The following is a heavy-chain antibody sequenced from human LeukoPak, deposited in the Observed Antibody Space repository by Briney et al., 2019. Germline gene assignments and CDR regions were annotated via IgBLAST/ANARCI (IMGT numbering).Heavy chain of an antibody. CDR1: GFTISTYW. D-gene: IGHD5-12*01. J-gene: IGHJ4*02. V-gene: IGHV3-7*01. CDR3: ARDPKWLDY. Sequence: GGSLRLSCAASGFTISTYWMSWVRQAPGKRLEWVANTNQEGSEKYYVDSVKGRFTISKDNAKNSLYLQMNSLRAEDTAVYYCARDPKWLDYWGQGTLVTVSS. CDR2: TNQEGSEK.